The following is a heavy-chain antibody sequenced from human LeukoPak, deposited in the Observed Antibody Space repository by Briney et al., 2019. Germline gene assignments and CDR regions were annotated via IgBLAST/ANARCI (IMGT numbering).Heavy chain of an antibody. CDR1: GGSISSYY. CDR2: IYYSGST. J-gene: IGHJ5*02. Sequence: SETLSLTCTVSGGSISSYYWSWIRQPPGKGLEWIGYIYYSGSTYYNPSLKSRVTISVDKSKNQFSLKLSSVTAADTAVYYCARDPASYSSGWLPPIGFDPWGQGTLVTVSS. D-gene: IGHD6-19*01. CDR3: ARDPASYSSGWLPPIGFDP. V-gene: IGHV4-59*12.